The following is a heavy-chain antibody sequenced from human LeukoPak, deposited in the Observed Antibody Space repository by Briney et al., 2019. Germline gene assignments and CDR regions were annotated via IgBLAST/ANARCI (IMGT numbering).Heavy chain of an antibody. D-gene: IGHD3-3*01. CDR1: GLTFSSYG. CDR3: ARDMRLSSGYALIYYYGTDV. CDR2: IWYDGSNK. Sequence: GGSLRLSCAASGLTFSSYGMHWVRQAPGKGLEWVAVIWYDGSNKYYADSVKGRFTISRDNSKNTLYLQMNSLRAEDTAVYYCARDMRLSSGYALIYYYGTDVWGQGTTVTVSS. V-gene: IGHV3-33*08. J-gene: IGHJ6*02.